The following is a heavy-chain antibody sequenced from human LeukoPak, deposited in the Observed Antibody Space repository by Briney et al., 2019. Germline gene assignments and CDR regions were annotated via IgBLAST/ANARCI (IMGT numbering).Heavy chain of an antibody. Sequence: GESLKISCKGSGYSFTSYWIGWVRQMPGKGLEWMGIIYPGDPDTRYSPSFQGQVTISADKSISTAYLQWSSLKASDTAMYYCARRSGWYDLPYYFDYWGQGTLVTVSS. CDR3: ARRSGWYDLPYYFDY. V-gene: IGHV5-51*01. D-gene: IGHD6-19*01. CDR1: GYSFTSYW. CDR2: IYPGDPDT. J-gene: IGHJ4*02.